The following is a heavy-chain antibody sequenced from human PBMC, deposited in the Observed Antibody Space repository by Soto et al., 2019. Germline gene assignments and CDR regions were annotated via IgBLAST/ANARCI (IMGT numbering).Heavy chain of an antibody. J-gene: IGHJ6*02. CDR1: GGSISSSSYY. CDR3: AILLVRGVIEAFYYYYGMDV. Sequence: SETLSLTCTVSGGSISSSSYYWGWIRQPPGKGKEWIGRIYYRGSTYYNQSLKSRVNLSVDTSKNQFSLKLSSVTAADTAVYYCAILLVRGVIEAFYYYYGMDVWGQGTTVTVS. D-gene: IGHD3-10*01. V-gene: IGHV4-39*01. CDR2: IYYRGST.